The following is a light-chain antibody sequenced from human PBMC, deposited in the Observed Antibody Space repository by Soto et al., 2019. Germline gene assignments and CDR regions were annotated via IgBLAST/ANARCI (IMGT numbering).Light chain of an antibody. CDR1: HDISDY. Sequence: DVQMTQSPSSLSAAVGDRVTITCQASHDISDYLKWYQHKPGEAPKLLIYDASKLEAGVPSRFRGRGSGTDFTFSISSLQPEDIATYYCQQYDNVHLTFGGGTKVEIK. V-gene: IGKV1-33*01. CDR3: QQYDNVHLT. J-gene: IGKJ4*01. CDR2: DAS.